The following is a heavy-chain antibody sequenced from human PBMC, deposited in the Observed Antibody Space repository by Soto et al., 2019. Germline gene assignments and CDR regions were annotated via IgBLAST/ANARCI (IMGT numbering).Heavy chain of an antibody. J-gene: IGHJ5*02. D-gene: IGHD1-26*01. CDR2: FGAYNGNT. CDR1: GYTFTILS. Sequence: ASVKVSCKASGYTFTILSMNWVRQAPGKGLEWMGCFGAYNGNTIYAQKLQGRVTMTTDTSTSTAYMELRSLRSEDTAVYYCASVVYRSTWELHNWFDPWGQGTLVTVSS. CDR3: ASVVYRSTWELHNWFDP. V-gene: IGHV1-18*01.